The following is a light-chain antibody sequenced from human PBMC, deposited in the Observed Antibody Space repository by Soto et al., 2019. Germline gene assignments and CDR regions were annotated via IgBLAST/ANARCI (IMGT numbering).Light chain of an antibody. CDR2: GAS. J-gene: IGKJ4*01. V-gene: IGKV3-20*01. CDR3: QQYGSSPLT. Sequence: EIVLTQSPGTLSLSAGERATLSCRASQSVSSSYLACYQQKPGQAPRLLLYGASSRATGSPDRFSGSGSGTDFTLTISRLEPEDFAVYYCQQYGSSPLTFGGGTKVEIE. CDR1: QSVSSSY.